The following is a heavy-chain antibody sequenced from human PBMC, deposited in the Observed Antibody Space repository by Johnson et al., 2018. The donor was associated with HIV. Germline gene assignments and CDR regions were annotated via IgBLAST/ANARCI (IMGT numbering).Heavy chain of an antibody. CDR1: GFTFSSYW. J-gene: IGHJ3*01. CDR3: AKARDATRQTDALDV. V-gene: IGHV3-66*01. CDR2: IYSGGST. Sequence: EVHLVESGGGLVQPGGSLRLSCAASGFTFSSYWMSWVRQAPGKGLECVSVIYSGGSTYYADSVKGRFTISRDNSKNTLYLQMNSLRGEDTAVYYCAKARDATRQTDALDVWGQGTMVTVSS.